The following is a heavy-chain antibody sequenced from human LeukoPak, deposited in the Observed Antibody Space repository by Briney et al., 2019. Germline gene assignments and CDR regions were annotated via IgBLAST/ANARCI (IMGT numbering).Heavy chain of an antibody. CDR2: TYYRSKWYN. V-gene: IGHV6-1*01. D-gene: IGHD3-10*01. Sequence: SQTLSLTCAISGDSVSSNSAAWNWIRQSPSRGLEWLGRTYYRSKWYNDYAVSVKSRITINPDTSKNQFSLQLNSVTPEDTAVYYCARDMYYYGSGRSIMDYYYYYCMDVWGKGTTVTVSS. J-gene: IGHJ6*03. CDR1: GDSVSSNSAA. CDR3: ARDMYYYGSGRSIMDYYYYYCMDV.